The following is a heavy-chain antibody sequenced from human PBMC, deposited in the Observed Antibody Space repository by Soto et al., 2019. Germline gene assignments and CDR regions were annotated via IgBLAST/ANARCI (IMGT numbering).Heavy chain of an antibody. J-gene: IGHJ3*02. CDR1: GGSISSYY. Sequence: QVQLQESGPGLVKPTETLSLTCTVSGGSISSYYWSWIRQPPGRGLEWIGYIYYSGSTNYNPSLKNRVTISVDTSTKQFSLKLRSVTAADTDVYYCARGIVVATLLVAFDIWGQGTMVTVSS. CDR3: ARGIVVATLLVAFDI. V-gene: IGHV4-59*01. D-gene: IGHD1-26*01. CDR2: IYYSGST.